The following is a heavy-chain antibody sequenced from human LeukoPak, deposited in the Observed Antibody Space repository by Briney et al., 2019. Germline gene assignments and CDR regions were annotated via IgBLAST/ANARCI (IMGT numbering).Heavy chain of an antibody. J-gene: IGHJ3*02. CDR1: GGSFSGYY. Sequence: SETLSLTCAVYGGSFSGYYWSWIRQPPGKGLEWIGEINHSGSTNYNPSLKSRVTISVDTSKNQFSLKLSSVTAADTAVYYCASRITIFGVVSPRGAFDIWGQGTMVTVSS. V-gene: IGHV4-34*01. CDR2: INHSGST. CDR3: ASRITIFGVVSPRGAFDI. D-gene: IGHD3-3*01.